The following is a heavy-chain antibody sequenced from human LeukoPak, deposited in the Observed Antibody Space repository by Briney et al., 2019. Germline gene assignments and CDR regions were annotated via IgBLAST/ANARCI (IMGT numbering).Heavy chain of an antibody. D-gene: IGHD6-13*01. Sequence: GESLKISCKGSGYSFTSYWIGWVRQMPGKGLEWMGIIYPGDSDTRYSPSLQGQVTISADKSISTAYLQWSSLKASDTAMYYCARSAWVNVLLKYTSLAAAGPGDYWGQGTLVTVSS. V-gene: IGHV5-51*01. CDR1: GYSFTSYW. J-gene: IGHJ4*02. CDR3: ARSAWVNVLLKYTSLAAAGPGDY. CDR2: IYPGDSDT.